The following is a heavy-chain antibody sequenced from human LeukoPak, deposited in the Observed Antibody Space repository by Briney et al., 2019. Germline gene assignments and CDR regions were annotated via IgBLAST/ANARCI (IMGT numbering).Heavy chain of an antibody. V-gene: IGHV4-59*01. CDR1: GGSLTGYF. Sequence: SETLSLTCAVSGGSLTGYFWTWIRQAPGKGLEWIGHLYYSGSTNYNPSLKSRVTISLDTSKNQFSLKLSSVTTADTAVYYCARSVVTLYWYFDLWGRGTLVTVSS. J-gene: IGHJ2*01. D-gene: IGHD4-23*01. CDR3: ARSVVTLYWYFDL. CDR2: LYYSGST.